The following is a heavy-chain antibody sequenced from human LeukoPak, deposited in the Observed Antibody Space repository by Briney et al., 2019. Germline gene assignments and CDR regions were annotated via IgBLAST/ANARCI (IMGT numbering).Heavy chain of an antibody. CDR2: IWYDGSNK. J-gene: IGHJ4*02. CDR3: ARDLEDYGGNSELGY. D-gene: IGHD4-23*01. V-gene: IGHV3-33*01. CDR1: GFTFSSYG. Sequence: GGSLRLSCAASGFTFSSYGMHWVRQAPGKGLEWVAVIWYDGSNKYYADSVKGRFTISRDNSKNTLYLQMNSLRAEDTAVYYCARDLEDYGGNSELGYWGQGTLVTVSS.